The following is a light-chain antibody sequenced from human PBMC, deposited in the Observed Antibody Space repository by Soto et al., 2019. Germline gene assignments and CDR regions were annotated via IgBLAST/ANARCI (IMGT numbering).Light chain of an antibody. Sequence: EIVMAQSPATLSLSPGERATLSCRASQSVRRNLAWYQHKPGQAPRLLIYGAAIRGTGIPARISGSGSGTEFTLTISSLQPEDFAVYYCQQHNKWPPVTFGQGTRLEIK. CDR1: QSVRRN. CDR3: QQHNKWPPVT. V-gene: IGKV3-15*01. J-gene: IGKJ5*01. CDR2: GAA.